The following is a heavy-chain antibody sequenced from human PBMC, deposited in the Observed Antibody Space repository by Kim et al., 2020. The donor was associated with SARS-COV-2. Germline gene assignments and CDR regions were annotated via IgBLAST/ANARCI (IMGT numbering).Heavy chain of an antibody. V-gene: IGHV7-4-1*02. CDR3: ARENYGDYYGMDV. J-gene: IGHJ6*02. D-gene: IGHD4-17*01. Sequence: YAQGFTGRFVISLDTSGSTSYLLISSLKAEDTAVYYCARENYGDYYGMDVWGQGTTVTVSS.